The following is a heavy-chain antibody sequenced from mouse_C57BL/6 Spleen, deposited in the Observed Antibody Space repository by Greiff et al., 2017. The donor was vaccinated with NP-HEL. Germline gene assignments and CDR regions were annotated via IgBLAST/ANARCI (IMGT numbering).Heavy chain of an antibody. Sequence: QVQLKQPGAELVKPGASVKLSCKASGYTFTSYWMHWVKQRPGQGLEWIGMIHPNSGSTNYNEKFKSKATLTVDKSSSTAYMQLSSLTSEDSAVDYCARSDSKGGLFAYWGQGTLVTVSA. V-gene: IGHV1-64*01. J-gene: IGHJ3*01. CDR3: ARSDSKGGLFAY. CDR1: GYTFTSYW. CDR2: IHPNSGST. D-gene: IGHD2-5*01.